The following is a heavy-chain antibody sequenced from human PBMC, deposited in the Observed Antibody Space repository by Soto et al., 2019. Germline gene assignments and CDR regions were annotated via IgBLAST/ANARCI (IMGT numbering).Heavy chain of an antibody. CDR3: ARSPYCGGDCYTEPFQH. D-gene: IGHD2-21*02. V-gene: IGHV4-30-2*01. Sequence: PSETLSLTCAVSGGSISSNGYSWGWIRQPPGKGLEWIGFIYESGSTYYSPSLESRGTISVHRSKNQFSLKLSSVTAADTAVYYCARSPYCGGDCYTEPFQHWGQGTLVTVSS. J-gene: IGHJ1*01. CDR1: GGSISSNGYS. CDR2: IYESGST.